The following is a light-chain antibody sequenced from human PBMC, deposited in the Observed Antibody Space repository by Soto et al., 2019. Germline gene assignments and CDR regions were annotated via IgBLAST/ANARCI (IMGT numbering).Light chain of an antibody. CDR2: TAS. CDR3: QQSNSFPLT. V-gene: IGKV1-12*01. CDR1: QGISSY. J-gene: IGKJ1*01. Sequence: EIQLTQSPSYLSASVGDRVTITCRASQGISSYLAWYQQKPGKAPKLLIYTASRLQSGVPSRFSGSGSGTDFTLTISSLQPEDFATYYCQQSNSFPLTFGQGSKVDIK.